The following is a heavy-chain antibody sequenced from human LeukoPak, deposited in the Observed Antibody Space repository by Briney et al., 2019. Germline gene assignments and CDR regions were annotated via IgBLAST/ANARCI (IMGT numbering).Heavy chain of an antibody. CDR2: INPSGGST. Sequence: ASVKVSCKASGYTFTSYYMQWVRQAPGQGLEWMGIINPSGGSTSYAQKFQGRATMTRDTSTSTVYMELSSLRSENTAVYYCARGPENDGAPHWFDPWGQGTLVTVSS. V-gene: IGHV1-46*03. CDR1: GYTFTSYY. CDR3: ARGPENDGAPHWFDP. J-gene: IGHJ5*02. D-gene: IGHD1-1*01.